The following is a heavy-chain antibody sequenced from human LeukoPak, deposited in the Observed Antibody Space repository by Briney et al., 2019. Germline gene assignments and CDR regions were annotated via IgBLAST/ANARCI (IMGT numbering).Heavy chain of an antibody. CDR2: VNPNSGGT. D-gene: IGHD2-2*01. CDR3: ARRGGCSSTSCFAFDI. V-gene: IGHV1-2*02. Sequence: ASVNVSCKASGYTFIGYYVHWVRQAPGQGLEWMGWVNPNSGGTDYAQKFQDRVTLTRDTSISTAYMELSSLRSEDTAVYYCARRGGCSSTSCFAFDIWGQGTMVTVSS. J-gene: IGHJ3*02. CDR1: GYTFIGYY.